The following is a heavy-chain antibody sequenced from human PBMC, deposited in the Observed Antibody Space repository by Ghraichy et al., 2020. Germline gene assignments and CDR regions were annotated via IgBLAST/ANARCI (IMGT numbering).Heavy chain of an antibody. Sequence: ASVKVSCKASGYTFTSYGISWVRQAPGQGLEWMGWISAYNGNTNYAQKLQGRVTMTTDTSTSTAYMELRSLRSDDTAVYYCARDPGHRYCSSTSCYNFDYWGQGTLVTVSS. CDR1: GYTFTSYG. CDR3: ARDPGHRYCSSTSCYNFDY. CDR2: ISAYNGNT. D-gene: IGHD2-2*01. J-gene: IGHJ4*02. V-gene: IGHV1-18*01.